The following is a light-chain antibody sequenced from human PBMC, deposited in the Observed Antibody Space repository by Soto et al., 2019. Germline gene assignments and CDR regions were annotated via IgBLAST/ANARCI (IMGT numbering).Light chain of an antibody. CDR3: QQSYSTPLT. CDR1: QSISSY. Sequence: DIQMTQFPSSLFAFVGDRVTITCRASQSISSYLNWYQQKPGKAPKLLIYAASSLQSGVPSRFSGSGSGTDFTLTISSLQPEDFATYYCQQSYSTPLTFGGRTKV. CDR2: AAS. J-gene: IGKJ4*01. V-gene: IGKV1-39*01.